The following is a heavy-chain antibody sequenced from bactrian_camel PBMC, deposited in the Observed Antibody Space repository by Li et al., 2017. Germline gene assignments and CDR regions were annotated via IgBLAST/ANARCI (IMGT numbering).Heavy chain of an antibody. CDR2: IDRGGTA. CDR1: GDPSRANS. CDR3: AADSRSWLLLGRDYEYEY. D-gene: IGHD2*01. J-gene: IGHJ4*01. V-gene: IGHV3S53*01. Sequence: HVQLVESGGGSVQAGGSLKLSCDGRGDPSRANSMAWFRQAPGKEREGVAAIDRGGTAKHADSVKGRFTISKDKIKNTLYLEMNSLKPEDTAMYYCAADSRSWLLLGRDYEYEYWGQGTQVTVS.